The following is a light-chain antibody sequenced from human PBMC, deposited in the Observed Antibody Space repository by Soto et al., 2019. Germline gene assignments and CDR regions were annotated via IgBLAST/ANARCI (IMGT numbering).Light chain of an antibody. CDR3: AAWDESPNVPV. Sequence: QSVLTQPPSASGTPGQRVTISCSGSNSNIGRNTVNWYQQFPGAAPNLLIHSDNQRPSGVPDRFSGSRSGTSASLAISELQSEDEADYYCAAWDESPNVPVFGGGTKLTVL. J-gene: IGLJ3*02. V-gene: IGLV1-44*01. CDR1: NSNIGRNT. CDR2: SDN.